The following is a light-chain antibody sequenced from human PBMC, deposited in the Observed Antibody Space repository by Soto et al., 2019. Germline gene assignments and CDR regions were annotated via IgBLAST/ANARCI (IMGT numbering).Light chain of an antibody. V-gene: IGKV1-5*03. J-gene: IGKJ4*01. Sequence: DIQMTQSPSTLSGSVGDRVIITCRASQSIGSWLAWYQQQPGKVPKLLIYTASTLQSGVPSRFSGSGSGAEFTLTISSLQPEDFATYYCQQANSFPPTFGGGTKVDIK. CDR3: QQANSFPPT. CDR1: QSIGSW. CDR2: TAS.